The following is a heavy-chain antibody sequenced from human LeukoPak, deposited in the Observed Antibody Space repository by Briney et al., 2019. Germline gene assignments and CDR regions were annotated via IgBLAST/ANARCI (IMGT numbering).Heavy chain of an antibody. J-gene: IGHJ5*02. Sequence: GGSLRLSCAASGFTFSDYYMSWIRQAAGNGLEWVSYISSSGSTIYYADSVKGRFTISRDNAKNSLYLQMNSLRAEDTAVYYCARDSQYCSSTSCSRRFDPWGQGTLVTVSS. CDR1: GFTFSDYY. V-gene: IGHV3-11*01. CDR3: ARDSQYCSSTSCSRRFDP. CDR2: ISSSGSTI. D-gene: IGHD2-2*01.